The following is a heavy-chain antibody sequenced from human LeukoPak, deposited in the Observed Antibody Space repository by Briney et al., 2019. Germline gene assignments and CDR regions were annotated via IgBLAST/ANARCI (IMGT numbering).Heavy chain of an antibody. J-gene: IGHJ3*02. CDR1: LFTPRNYG. D-gene: IGHD1-26*01. CDR3: AKDYAVGADQPDAFDI. V-gene: IGHV3-30*18. CDR2: ISNDGSNK. Sequence: GGSLRLSSAASLFTPRNYGMPWVRPAPRQGREWVALISNDGSNKYYEDSVKGRFTISRDNSKNTLYLQMNSLRAEDTAVYYCAKDYAVGADQPDAFDIWGQGTMVSVSS.